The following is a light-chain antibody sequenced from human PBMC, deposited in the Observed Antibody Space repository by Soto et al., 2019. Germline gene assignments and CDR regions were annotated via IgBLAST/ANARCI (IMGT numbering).Light chain of an antibody. J-gene: IGKJ2*01. Sequence: EIVLTQSPGTLSLSPGERATLSCRASQSVSSSYLAWYQQKPGQAPRLLIFGASRRATGIPERFSGSGSGTDFPLTISRLEPEEIAVYYCQQYGTTPYTFGQGTKLEIK. CDR3: QQYGTTPYT. CDR1: QSVSSSY. V-gene: IGKV3-20*01. CDR2: GAS.